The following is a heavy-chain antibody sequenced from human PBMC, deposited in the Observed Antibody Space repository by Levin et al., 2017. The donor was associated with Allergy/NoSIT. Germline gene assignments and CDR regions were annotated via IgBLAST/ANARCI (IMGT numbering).Heavy chain of an antibody. J-gene: IGHJ4*02. CDR2: ISYDGSRK. CDR1: GFTFSSYA. CDR3: ARISGDCSSTSCYDYLDH. D-gene: IGHD2-2*01. V-gene: IGHV3-30-3*01. Sequence: RGESLKISCAASGFTFSSYAMHWVRQAPGKGLEWVAVISYDGSRKYYGDFVKGRFTVSRDNFMNTLYLQLNSLRPEDTAVYYCARISGDCSSTSCYDYLDHWGQGTLVTVSS.